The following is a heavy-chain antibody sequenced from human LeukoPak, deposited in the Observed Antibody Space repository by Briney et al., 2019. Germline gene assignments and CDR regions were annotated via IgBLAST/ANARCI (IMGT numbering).Heavy chain of an antibody. V-gene: IGHV3-21*01. CDR2: ISSSSSYI. CDR3: ARDPGRYYDSSGYYYEAGRDWFDP. J-gene: IGHJ5*02. CDR1: GFTFSSYS. D-gene: IGHD3-22*01. Sequence: PGGSLRLSCAASGFTFSSYSMNWVRQAPGKGLEWVSSISSSSSYIYYADSVKGRFTISRDNAKNSLYLQMNSLRDEDTAVYYCARDPGRYYDSSGYYYEAGRDWFDPWGQGTLVTVSS.